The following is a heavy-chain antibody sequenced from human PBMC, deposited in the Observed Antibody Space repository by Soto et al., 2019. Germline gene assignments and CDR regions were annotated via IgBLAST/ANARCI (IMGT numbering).Heavy chain of an antibody. Sequence: QVQLVQSGAEVKKPGASVKVSCKVSGGTFRSYAISWVRQAPGQGLEWMGGIIPIFGTANYAQKFQDRVTITADESTNTAYTELISLTSEDRAVYYCVGEGQGGSSWYGSFHFWGQGSLVTVSS. J-gene: IGHJ4*02. V-gene: IGHV1-69*12. D-gene: IGHD6-13*01. CDR2: IIPIFGTA. CDR3: VGEGQGGSSWYGSFHF. CDR1: GGTFRSYA.